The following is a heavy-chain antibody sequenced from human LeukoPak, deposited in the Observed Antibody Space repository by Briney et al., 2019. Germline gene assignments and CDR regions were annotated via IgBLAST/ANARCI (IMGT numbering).Heavy chain of an antibody. CDR2: IIPIFGTA. V-gene: IGHV1-69*05. CDR3: ARTHHRTYCGGDCYKYNWFDP. CDR1: GDTFSSYA. Sequence: ASVKVSCKASGDTFSSYAINWVRQAPGQGLEWMGGIIPIFGTANYAQKFQGRVTITTDESTNTAYMELSSLRSEDTAVYYCARTHHRTYCGGDCYKYNWFDPWGQGTLVTVSS. J-gene: IGHJ5*02. D-gene: IGHD2-21*02.